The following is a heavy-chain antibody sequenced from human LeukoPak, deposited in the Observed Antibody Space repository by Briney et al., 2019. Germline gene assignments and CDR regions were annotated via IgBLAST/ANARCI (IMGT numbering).Heavy chain of an antibody. Sequence: GESLKISCKGSGYGFTSYWIGWVRQMPGKGLEWMGIIYPGDSDTRYSPSFQGQVTISADKSISTAYLQWSSLKASDTAMYYCARQISDSSGNFDYWGQGTLVTVSS. CDR2: IYPGDSDT. CDR3: ARQISDSSGNFDY. V-gene: IGHV5-51*01. D-gene: IGHD3-22*01. CDR1: GYGFTSYW. J-gene: IGHJ4*02.